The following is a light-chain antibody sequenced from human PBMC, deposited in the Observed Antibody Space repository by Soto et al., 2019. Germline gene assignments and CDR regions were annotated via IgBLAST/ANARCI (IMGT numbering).Light chain of an antibody. CDR2: WAS. Sequence: DIVMTQSPDSLAVSLGERATINCKSIQSVLYISNNKNYLAWYQQKPGQPPKLRIYWASTRESGVPDRFSGSGSGTDFTLTISSLQAEDVAVYYCQQYYSTPLTFGGGTKVDIK. CDR3: QQYYSTPLT. CDR1: QSVLYISNNKNY. J-gene: IGKJ4*01. V-gene: IGKV4-1*01.